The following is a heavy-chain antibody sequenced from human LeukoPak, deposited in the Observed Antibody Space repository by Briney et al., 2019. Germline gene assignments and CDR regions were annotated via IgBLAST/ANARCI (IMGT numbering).Heavy chain of an antibody. J-gene: IGHJ5*02. CDR3: ARAAMAAAGPA. CDR2: ISSSSSTI. D-gene: IGHD6-13*01. Sequence: GRSPRLSCAASGFTFSSYSMNWVRQAPGKGLEWVSYISSSSSTIYYADSVKGRFTISRDNAKNSLYLQMNSLRAEDTAVYYCARAAMAAAGPAWGQGTLVTVSS. CDR1: GFTFSSYS. V-gene: IGHV3-48*01.